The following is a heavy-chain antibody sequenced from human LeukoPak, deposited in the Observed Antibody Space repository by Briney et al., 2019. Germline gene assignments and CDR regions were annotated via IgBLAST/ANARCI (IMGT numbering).Heavy chain of an antibody. V-gene: IGHV3-7*01. Sequence: GRSLRLSCAASGFTFSSYGMHWVRQAPGKGLEWVANIKQDGSAKNYGDSVKGRFTISRDNAKNSLYLQMNSLRVEDTAVYYCAKGSIEGDYYDSSGYYYYYYYMDVWGKGTTVTVSS. CDR2: IKQDGSAK. D-gene: IGHD3-22*01. J-gene: IGHJ6*03. CDR1: GFTFSSYG. CDR3: AKGSIEGDYYDSSGYYYYYYYMDV.